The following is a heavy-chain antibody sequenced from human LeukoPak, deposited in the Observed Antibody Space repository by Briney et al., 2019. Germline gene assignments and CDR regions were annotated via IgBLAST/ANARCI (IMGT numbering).Heavy chain of an antibody. D-gene: IGHD1-26*01. CDR1: AGTFIIYA. CDR3: AREVGGSYCD. CDR2: IIPIFGTA. J-gene: IGHJ4*02. Sequence: GASVKVSCTASAGTFIIYAISWVRQAPGQGLEGMGGIIPIFGTANYAQKFQGRVTITADESTSTAYMELSSLRSADTAVYYCAREVGGSYCDWGQGTLVTVSS. V-gene: IGHV1-69*13.